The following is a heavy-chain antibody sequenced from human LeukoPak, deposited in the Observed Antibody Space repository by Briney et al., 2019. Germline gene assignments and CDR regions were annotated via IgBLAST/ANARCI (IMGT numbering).Heavy chain of an antibody. CDR2: INPNSGGT. Sequence: SVTVSCKSTVYTFTGYYFHWVRPPPGQGLEWMGLINPNSGGTNNWQKIQGRVTMTTDTSISTAYLELSRLRSDDTAVYYCARDRPESVIAAAGITAYYYGMDVWGQGGTVTVSS. J-gene: IGHJ6*01. CDR3: ARDRPESVIAAAGITAYYYGMDV. V-gene: IGHV1-2*02. D-gene: IGHD6-13*01. CDR1: VYTFTGYY.